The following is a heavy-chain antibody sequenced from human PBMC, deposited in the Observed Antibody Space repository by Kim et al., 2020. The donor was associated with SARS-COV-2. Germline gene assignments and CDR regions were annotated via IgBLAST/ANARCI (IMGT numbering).Heavy chain of an antibody. J-gene: IGHJ4*02. Sequence: GGSLRLSCTASGFTFGDYAMSWVRQAPGKGLEWVGFIRSKAYGGTTEYAASVKGRFTISRDDSKSIAYLQMNSLKTEDTAVYYCYNYDSSGAYWGQGTLV. CDR3: YNYDSSGAY. V-gene: IGHV3-49*04. D-gene: IGHD3-22*01. CDR1: GFTFGDYA. CDR2: IRSKAYGGTT.